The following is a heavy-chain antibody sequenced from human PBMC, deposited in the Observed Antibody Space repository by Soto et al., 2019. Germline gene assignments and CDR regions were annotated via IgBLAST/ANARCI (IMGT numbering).Heavy chain of an antibody. CDR1: GGTFSGYA. Sequence: QAHLMQSGAEVKKPGSSVKVSCKASGGTFSGYAISWVRQRPGRGLEWMGGIIPIFGITTYAEKFQGRITLDADESTGTAFMDLRSLISEDTAVYYCARDPRSITGTTSSEDFQFWGPGTLVSVSS. CDR2: IIPIFGIT. CDR3: ARDPRSITGTTSSEDFQF. D-gene: IGHD1-20*01. V-gene: IGHV1-69*01. J-gene: IGHJ1*01.